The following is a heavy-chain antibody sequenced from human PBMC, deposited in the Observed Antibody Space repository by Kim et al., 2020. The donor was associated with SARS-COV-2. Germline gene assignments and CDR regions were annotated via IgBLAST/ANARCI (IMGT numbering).Heavy chain of an antibody. CDR3: ARAELPTGNCFDP. CDR2: INSDATNT. Sequence: GGSLRLSCAASGFTFSSYWMHWVRQAPGKGLVWVSRINSDATNTAYADSVKGRFTISRDSAKNPLYLQMNSMRAEDTAVYYCARAELPTGNCFDPWGQGTLVTVSS. J-gene: IGHJ5*02. CDR1: GFTFSSYW. V-gene: IGHV3-74*01. D-gene: IGHD2-15*01.